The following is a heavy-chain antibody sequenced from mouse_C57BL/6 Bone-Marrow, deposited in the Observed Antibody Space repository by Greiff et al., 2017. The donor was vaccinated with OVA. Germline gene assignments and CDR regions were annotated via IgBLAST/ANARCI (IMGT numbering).Heavy chain of an antibody. D-gene: IGHD2-1*01. CDR3: ARSIYPGDYFDY. Sequence: EVKLMESGPELVKPGASVKISCKASGYSFTDYNMNWVKQSNGKSLEWIGVINPNYGTTSYNQKFKGKATLTVDQSSSTAYMQLNSLTSEDSAVYYCARSIYPGDYFDYWGQGTTLTVSS. J-gene: IGHJ2*01. CDR1: GYSFTDYN. V-gene: IGHV1-39*01. CDR2: INPNYGTT.